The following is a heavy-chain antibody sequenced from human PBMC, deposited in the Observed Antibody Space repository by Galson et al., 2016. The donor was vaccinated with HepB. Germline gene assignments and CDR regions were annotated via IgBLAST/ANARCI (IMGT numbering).Heavy chain of an antibody. Sequence: SLRLSCAASGFTVSSKYMSWVRQAPGKGLEWVAVIDGGGRTYYADSVKGRFTISRDNAKNSLYLQMDSLRVEDTGFYYCARGEKGYSEGASWGQGTLVTVSS. D-gene: IGHD3-22*01. J-gene: IGHJ5*02. V-gene: IGHV3-53*01. CDR2: IDGGGRT. CDR1: GFTVSSKY. CDR3: ARGEKGYSEGAS.